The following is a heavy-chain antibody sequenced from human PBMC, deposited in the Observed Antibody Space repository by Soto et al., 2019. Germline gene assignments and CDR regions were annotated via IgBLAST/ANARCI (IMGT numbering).Heavy chain of an antibody. V-gene: IGHV4-39*01. CDR2: IYYSGST. D-gene: IGHD2-2*01. Sequence: SETLSLTCTVSGGSISSSSYYWGWIRQPPGKGLEWIGSIYYSGSTYYNPSLKSRVTISVDTSKNQFSLKLSSVTAADTAVYYCARINPVVPAAMGKMGDYWGQGTLVTVSS. CDR1: GGSISSSSYY. J-gene: IGHJ4*02. CDR3: ARINPVVPAAMGKMGDY.